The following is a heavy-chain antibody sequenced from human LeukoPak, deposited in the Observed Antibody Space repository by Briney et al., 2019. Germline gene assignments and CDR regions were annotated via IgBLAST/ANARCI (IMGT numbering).Heavy chain of an antibody. D-gene: IGHD3-22*01. V-gene: IGHV4-34*01. CDR1: GGSISSYS. CDR3: ARGLRVQSNYYDSSGLWRDDAFDI. J-gene: IGHJ3*02. Sequence: PSETLSLTCTVSGGSISSYSWSWIRQPPGKGLEWIGEINHSGSTNYNPSLKSRVTISVDTSKNQFSLKLSSVTAADTAVYYCARGLRVQSNYYDSSGLWRDDAFDIWGQGTMVTVSS. CDR2: INHSGST.